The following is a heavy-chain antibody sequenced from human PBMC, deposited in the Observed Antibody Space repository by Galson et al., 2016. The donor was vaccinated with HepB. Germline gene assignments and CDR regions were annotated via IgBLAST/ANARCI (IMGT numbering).Heavy chain of an antibody. CDR2: IHHSGNT. D-gene: IGHD4/OR15-4a*01. Sequence: ETLSLTCVVSGGSISSNNWWSWVRQPPGKGLEWIGEIHHSGNTNYNPSVKGRVTLSVDKFKNQCSLKLTSVTAADTAVYYCVKIFDYLNAWIDHWGQGTLVTVSS. CDR3: VKIFDYLNAWIDH. J-gene: IGHJ4*02. V-gene: IGHV4/OR15-8*02. CDR1: GGSISSNNW.